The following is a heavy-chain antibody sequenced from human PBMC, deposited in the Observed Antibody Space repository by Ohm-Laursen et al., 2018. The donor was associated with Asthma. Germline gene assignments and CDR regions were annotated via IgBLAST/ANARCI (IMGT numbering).Heavy chain of an antibody. J-gene: IGHJ3*02. CDR2: VYSTGST. Sequence: GTLSLTCTVSGDSIADFFWSWIRQPPGERLEWIGYVYSTGSTDYNPSLKSRATLSLDTSKNQFSLTLTSVTAADTALYYCARYSRGGYAFDIWGQGTMVTVSS. CDR3: ARYSRGGYAFDI. V-gene: IGHV4-59*01. CDR1: GDSIADFF. D-gene: IGHD5-18*01.